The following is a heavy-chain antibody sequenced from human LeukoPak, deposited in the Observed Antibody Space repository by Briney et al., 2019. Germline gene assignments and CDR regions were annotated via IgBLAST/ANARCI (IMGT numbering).Heavy chain of an antibody. Sequence: PGGSLRLSCAASGFTFSSYAMHWVRQAPGKGLEWVAVISYDGSNKYYADSVKGRFTISRDNSKNTLYLQMNSLRAEDTAVYYCARDSEFSGSYYFDYWGQGTLVTVSS. V-gene: IGHV3-30-3*01. CDR1: GFTFSSYA. CDR3: ARDSEFSGSYYFDY. CDR2: ISYDGSNK. D-gene: IGHD1-26*01. J-gene: IGHJ4*02.